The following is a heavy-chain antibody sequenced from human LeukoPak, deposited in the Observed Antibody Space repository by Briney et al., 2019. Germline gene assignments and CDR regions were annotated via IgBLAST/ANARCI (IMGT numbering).Heavy chain of an antibody. CDR1: GFNFKSFG. CDR2: ISWNSGSI. D-gene: IGHD3-3*01. CDR3: AREPFWSGYYSNLHFDY. Sequence: GGSLRLSCAASGFNFKSFGMHWVRQAPGKGLEWVSGISWNSGSIDYADSVKGRFTISRDNAKNSLYLQMNSLRAEDTAVYYCAREPFWSGYYSNLHFDYWGQGILVTVSS. V-gene: IGHV3-9*01. J-gene: IGHJ4*02.